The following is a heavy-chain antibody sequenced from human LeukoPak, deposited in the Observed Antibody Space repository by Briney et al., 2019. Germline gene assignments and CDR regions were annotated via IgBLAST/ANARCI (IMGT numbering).Heavy chain of an antibody. Sequence: GRSLRLSCAASGFTFSSYGMHWVRQAPGKGLEWVAVIWYDGSNKYYADSVKGRFTISRDNSKNTLYLQMNSLRAEDTAVYYCARDRGSSWYYFDYWGQGTLVTVPS. CDR2: IWYDGSNK. CDR1: GFTFSSYG. V-gene: IGHV3-33*01. CDR3: ARDRGSSWYYFDY. J-gene: IGHJ4*02. D-gene: IGHD6-13*01.